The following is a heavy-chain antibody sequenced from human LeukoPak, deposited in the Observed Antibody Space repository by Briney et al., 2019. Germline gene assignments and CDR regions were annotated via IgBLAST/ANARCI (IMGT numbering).Heavy chain of an antibody. Sequence: SETLSLTCTVSGASISGGSYYWSWIRQPAGKGLEWIGRIYTSGSTNYNPSLKSRVTISVDTSKNQFSLKLSSVTAADTAVYYCASSEPISLFDYWGQGTLVTVSS. D-gene: IGHD1-26*01. CDR1: GASISGGSYY. CDR2: IYTSGST. CDR3: ASSEPISLFDY. J-gene: IGHJ4*02. V-gene: IGHV4-61*02.